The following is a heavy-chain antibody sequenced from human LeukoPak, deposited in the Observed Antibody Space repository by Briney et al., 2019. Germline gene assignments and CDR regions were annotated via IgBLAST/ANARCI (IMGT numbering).Heavy chain of an antibody. CDR3: ARGVIAAAGINYYYYMDV. Sequence: PSETLSLTCAVYGGSFSGYYWSWIRQPPGKGLEWIGEINHSGSTNYNPSLKSRVTISVDTSKNQFSLKLSSVTAADTAVYYCARGVIAAAGINYYYYMDVWGKGTTVTVSS. CDR1: GGSFSGYY. V-gene: IGHV4-34*01. J-gene: IGHJ6*03. CDR2: INHSGST. D-gene: IGHD6-13*01.